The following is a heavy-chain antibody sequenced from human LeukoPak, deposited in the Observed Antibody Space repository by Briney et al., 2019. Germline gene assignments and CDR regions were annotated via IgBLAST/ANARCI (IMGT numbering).Heavy chain of an antibody. V-gene: IGHV1-18*01. CDR1: GYTFTSYG. CDR3: ARDGRYCSSTSCYTRLKNWFDP. J-gene: IGHJ5*02. CDR2: ISAYNGNT. D-gene: IGHD2-2*02. Sequence: SVKVSCKASGYTFTSYGISWVRQAPGQGLEWMGWISAYNGNTNYAQKLQGRVTMTTDTSTSTAYMELRSLRSDDTAVYYCARDGRYCSSTSCYTRLKNWFDPWGQGTLVTVSS.